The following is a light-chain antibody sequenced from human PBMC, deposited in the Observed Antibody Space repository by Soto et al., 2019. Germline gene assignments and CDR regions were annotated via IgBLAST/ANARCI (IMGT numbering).Light chain of an antibody. Sequence: QPVLTQSPSASASLGASVKLTCTLSSGYSTYAIAWHQQQSEKRPRFLMKINYDGTHSKGDGFFDRFSGSSSGAERHLTIASLQSEDEADYYCQSLGTGIQVFGGGTKLTVL. J-gene: IGLJ3*02. CDR2: INYDGTH. CDR3: QSLGTGIQV. V-gene: IGLV4-69*01. CDR1: SGYSTYA.